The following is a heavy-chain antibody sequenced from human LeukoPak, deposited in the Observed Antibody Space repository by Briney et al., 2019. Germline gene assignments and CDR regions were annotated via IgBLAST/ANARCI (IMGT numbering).Heavy chain of an antibody. CDR1: GFIFDDYA. J-gene: IGHJ4*02. V-gene: IGHV3-9*01. D-gene: IGHD3-10*01. CDR2: ISWNSGRI. CDR3: AKEWSYASGSYIIDY. Sequence: GGSLRLSCAASGFIFDDYAMHWVRQAPGKGLEWVSGISWNSGRIGYADSVKGRFTISRDNAKNSLYLQMNSLRAEDTALYYCAKEWSYASGSYIIDYWGQGTLVTVSS.